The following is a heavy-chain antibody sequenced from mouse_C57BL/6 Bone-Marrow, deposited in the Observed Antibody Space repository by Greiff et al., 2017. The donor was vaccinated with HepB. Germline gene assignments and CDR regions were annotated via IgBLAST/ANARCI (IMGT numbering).Heavy chain of an antibody. Sequence: VQLQQSGPVLVKPGASVKMSCKASGYTFTDYYMNWVKQSHGKSLEWIGVINPYNGGTSYNQKFKGKATLTVDKSSSTAYMELNSLTSEDSAVYYCARARWLLSFAYWGQGTLVTVSA. CDR3: ARARWLLSFAY. CDR2: INPYNGGT. V-gene: IGHV1-19*01. J-gene: IGHJ3*01. CDR1: GYTFTDYY. D-gene: IGHD2-3*01.